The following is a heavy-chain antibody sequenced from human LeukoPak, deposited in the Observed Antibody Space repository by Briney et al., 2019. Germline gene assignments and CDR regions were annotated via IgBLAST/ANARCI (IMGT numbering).Heavy chain of an antibody. CDR2: IYPGDSDT. CDR3: ARLPGTTFGGVIVLYYFDY. CDR1: GYSFSSYW. Sequence: GESLKISCKGSGYSFSSYWIAWVRQMPGKGLEWMGIIYPGDSDTRYSPSFQGQVTISADKSISTAYLQWSSLKASDTAMYYCARLPGTTFGGVIVLYYFDYWGQGTLVTVSS. D-gene: IGHD3-16*02. V-gene: IGHV5-51*01. J-gene: IGHJ4*02.